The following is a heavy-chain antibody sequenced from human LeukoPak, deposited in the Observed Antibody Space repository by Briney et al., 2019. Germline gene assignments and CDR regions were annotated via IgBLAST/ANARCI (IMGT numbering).Heavy chain of an antibody. Sequence: ASVKVSFKASGYTFRNHGITWVRQAPGQGLEWMGWISCYNGDTHYAQNLQGRVTMTTDTSASTAYLELRSLTSDDTAVYYCARDPTHTSGYYAYFDYWGQGTLVTVSS. J-gene: IGHJ4*02. V-gene: IGHV1-18*01. CDR3: ARDPTHTSGYYAYFDY. CDR2: ISCYNGDT. D-gene: IGHD5-12*01. CDR1: GYTFRNHG.